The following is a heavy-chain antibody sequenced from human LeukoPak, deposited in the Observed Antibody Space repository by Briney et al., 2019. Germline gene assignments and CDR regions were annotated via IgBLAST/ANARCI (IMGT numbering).Heavy chain of an antibody. V-gene: IGHV1-2*02. J-gene: IGHJ4*02. D-gene: IGHD5-12*01. CDR1: GYTFTGYY. CDR2: INPNSGGT. CDR3: ARGLGNSGYYVIDY. Sequence: ASVKVSCKASGYTFTGYYMHWVRQAPGQGLEWMGWINPNSGGTNYAQKFQGSVTMTRDTSISTAYMELSGMRSDDTAVYYCARGLGNSGYYVIDYWGQGTLVIVSS.